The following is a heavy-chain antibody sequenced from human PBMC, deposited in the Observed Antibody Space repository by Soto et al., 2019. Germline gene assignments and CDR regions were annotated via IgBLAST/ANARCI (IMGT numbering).Heavy chain of an antibody. V-gene: IGHV3-48*01. Sequence: GGSLRLSCAASGFTFSSYGMNWVRQAPGKGLEWVSYISSSSSTIYYADSVKGRFTISRDNAKNSLYLQMNSLRVEDTAVYYCARWRYCSGGSCYWTPDYWGQGTLVTVSS. D-gene: IGHD2-15*01. CDR3: ARWRYCSGGSCYWTPDY. J-gene: IGHJ4*02. CDR2: ISSSSSTI. CDR1: GFTFSSYG.